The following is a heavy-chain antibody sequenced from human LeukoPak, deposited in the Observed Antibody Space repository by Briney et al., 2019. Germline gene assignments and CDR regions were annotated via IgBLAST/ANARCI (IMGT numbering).Heavy chain of an antibody. Sequence: SETLSLTCAVYGGSFSGYYWSWIRQPPGKGLEWIGEINHSGSTNYNPSLKSRVTISVDTSKNQFSLKLSSVTAADTAVYYCARGGDYGCLDYWGQGTLVTVSS. J-gene: IGHJ4*02. CDR2: INHSGST. CDR1: GGSFSGYY. V-gene: IGHV4-34*01. CDR3: ARGGDYGCLDY. D-gene: IGHD4-17*01.